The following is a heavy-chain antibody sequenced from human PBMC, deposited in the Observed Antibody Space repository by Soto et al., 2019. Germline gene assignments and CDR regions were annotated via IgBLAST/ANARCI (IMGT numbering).Heavy chain of an antibody. V-gene: IGHV3-48*03. CDR3: ARDNPSDFWSGYTSFDY. CDR2: ISSSGSTI. J-gene: IGHJ4*02. CDR1: GFTFSSYE. Sequence: VGSLRLSCAASGFTFSSYEMNWVRQAPGKGLEWVSYISSSGSTIYYADSVKGRFTISRDNAKNSLYLQMNSLRAEDTAVYYCARDNPSDFWSGYTSFDYWGQGTLVTVSS. D-gene: IGHD3-3*01.